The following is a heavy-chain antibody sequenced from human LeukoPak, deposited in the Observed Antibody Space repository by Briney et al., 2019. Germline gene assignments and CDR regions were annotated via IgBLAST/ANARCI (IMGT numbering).Heavy chain of an antibody. CDR1: GFRFNNYD. Sequence: PGGSPRLSCAASGFRFNNYDIQWVRQAPGKGLEWVAIISYDETKEYYADSVKGRFTISRDKSTNTLYLQMNSLRTEDTSVYYCARSPPRFGMDVWGQGTTVTVTS. V-gene: IGHV3-30*03. CDR3: ARSPPRFGMDV. CDR2: ISYDETKE. J-gene: IGHJ6*02.